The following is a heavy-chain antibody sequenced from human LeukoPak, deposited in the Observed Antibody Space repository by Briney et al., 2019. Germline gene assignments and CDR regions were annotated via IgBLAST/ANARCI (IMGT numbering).Heavy chain of an antibody. CDR2: IIPILGIA. D-gene: IGHD3-22*01. V-gene: IGHV1-69*04. CDR3: ASRDDSGNDAFDI. Sequence: SVKVSCKASGGTFSSYAISWVRQAPGQGLEWMGRIIPILGIANYAQKFQGRVTITADKSTSTAYMELSSLRSEDTAVYYRASRDDSGNDAFDIWGQGTMVTVSS. J-gene: IGHJ3*02. CDR1: GGTFSSYA.